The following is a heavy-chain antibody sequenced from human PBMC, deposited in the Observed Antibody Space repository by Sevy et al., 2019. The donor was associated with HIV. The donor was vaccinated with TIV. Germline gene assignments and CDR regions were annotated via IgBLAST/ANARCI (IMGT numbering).Heavy chain of an antibody. CDR1: GFTFSDYY. J-gene: IGHJ4*02. Sequence: GGSLRLSCSASGFTFSDYYMSWIRQAPGKGLEWVSYISSSGSTIYYADSVKGRFTISSDNAKNSLYLQMNSLRAEDTAVYYCARDCSSTHCPVTFDYWGQGTLVNVSS. CDR3: ARDCSSTHCPVTFDY. D-gene: IGHD2-2*01. V-gene: IGHV3-11*01. CDR2: ISSSGSTI.